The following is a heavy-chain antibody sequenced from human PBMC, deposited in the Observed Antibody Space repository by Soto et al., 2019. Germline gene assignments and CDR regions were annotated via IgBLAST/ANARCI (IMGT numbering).Heavy chain of an antibody. J-gene: IGHJ4*02. CDR2: MNPNSGNT. CDR3: ARGNRKVVTATTYYFDY. D-gene: IGHD2-21*02. CDR1: GYTFTSYA. Sequence: QVQLVQSGAEVKKPGASVKVSCKASGYTFTSYAINWVRQATGQGLEWMGWMNPNSGNTGYAQKFQGRVTMTRNTSISTAYMELSSLRSEDTAVYYCARGNRKVVTATTYYFDYWGQGTLVTVSS. V-gene: IGHV1-8*01.